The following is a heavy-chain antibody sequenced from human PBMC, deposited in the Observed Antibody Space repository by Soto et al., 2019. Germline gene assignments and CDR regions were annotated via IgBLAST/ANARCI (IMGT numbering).Heavy chain of an antibody. J-gene: IGHJ4*02. V-gene: IGHV3-7*01. CDR3: ASAYYYDSSGYSPGGY. CDR1: GFVFRTYW. Sequence: EVQLVESGGGSVQPGGSLRLSCAASGFVFRTYWMSWVRQAPGKGLEWVANIKQDGSQKYYVDSVKGRFTISRDNAKNSLYLQMNSLRVEDTAVYYCASAYYYDSSGYSPGGYWGQGTLVTVSS. CDR2: IKQDGSQK. D-gene: IGHD3-22*01.